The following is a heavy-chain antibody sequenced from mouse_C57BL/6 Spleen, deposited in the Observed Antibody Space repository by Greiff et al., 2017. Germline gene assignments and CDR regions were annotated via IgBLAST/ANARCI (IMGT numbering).Heavy chain of an antibody. CDR2: ISSGGDYI. Sequence: DVKLVESGEGLVKPGGSLKLSCAASGFTFSSYAMSWVRQTPEKRLEWVAYISSGGDYIYYADTVKGRFTISRDNARNTLYLQMSSLKSEDTAMYYCTREGIYDGYYGGFAYWGQGTLVTVSA. CDR3: TREGIYDGYYGGFAY. J-gene: IGHJ3*01. CDR1: GFTFSSYA. V-gene: IGHV5-9-1*02. D-gene: IGHD2-3*01.